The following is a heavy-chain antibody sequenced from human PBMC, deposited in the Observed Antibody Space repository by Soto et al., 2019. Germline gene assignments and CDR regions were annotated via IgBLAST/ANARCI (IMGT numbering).Heavy chain of an antibody. V-gene: IGHV3-74*01. J-gene: IGHJ4*02. Sequence: GGSLRLSCAASGFTLSSYWMHWVRQAPGKGLVWVSRINSDGSSTSYADSLKGRFTISRDNAKNTLYLQMNSLRAEDTAVYYCAIDPSTYCSSTNCYYDYWGQGTLVTVAS. D-gene: IGHD2-2*01. CDR1: GFTLSSYW. CDR2: INSDGSST. CDR3: AIDPSTYCSSTNCYYDY.